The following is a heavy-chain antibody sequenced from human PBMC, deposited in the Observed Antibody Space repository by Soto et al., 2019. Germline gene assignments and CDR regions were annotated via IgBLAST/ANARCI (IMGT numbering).Heavy chain of an antibody. V-gene: IGHV4-61*01. J-gene: IGHJ5*02. Sequence: PSETLSLTCTVSGGSVSGGSYYWNWIRQPPGKGLEWIGYIYFSGSTNYNPSLKSRVTMSIDTSKNQFSLKLSSVTAADTAVYYCARSVFPWGQGTLVTVSS. CDR3: ARSVFP. CDR2: IYFSGST. CDR1: GGSVSGGSYY.